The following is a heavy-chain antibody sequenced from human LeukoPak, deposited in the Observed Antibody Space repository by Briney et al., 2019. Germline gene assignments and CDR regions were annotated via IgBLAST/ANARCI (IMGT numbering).Heavy chain of an antibody. J-gene: IGHJ4*02. V-gene: IGHV3-23*01. CDR3: AEDRRQQLVPHYFDY. Sequence: PGGSLRLSCAASGFTFSSYAMSWVRQAPGKGLEWVSAISGSGGSTYYADSVKGRFTISRDNSKNTLYLQMNSLRAEDTAVYYCAEDRRQQLVPHYFDYWGQGTLVTVSS. CDR2: ISGSGGST. CDR1: GFTFSSYA. D-gene: IGHD6-13*01.